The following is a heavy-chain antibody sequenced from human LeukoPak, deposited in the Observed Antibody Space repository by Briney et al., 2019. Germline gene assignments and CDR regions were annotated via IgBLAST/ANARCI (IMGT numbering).Heavy chain of an antibody. V-gene: IGHV3-23*01. Sequence: GGSLRLSCAASGFTFSSYAMSWVRQAPGKGLEWVSAISGSGGSTYYADSVKGRFTISRDNSKNTLYLQMDSLRAEDTAVYYCAKDGMVRGVIIKVFFDYWGQGTLVTVSS. J-gene: IGHJ4*02. D-gene: IGHD3-10*01. CDR1: GFTFSSYA. CDR3: AKDGMVRGVIIKVFFDY. CDR2: ISGSGGST.